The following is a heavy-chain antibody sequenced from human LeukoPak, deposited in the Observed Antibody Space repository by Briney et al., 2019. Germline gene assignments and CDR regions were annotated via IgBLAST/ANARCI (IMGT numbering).Heavy chain of an antibody. CDR1: GGSISSYY. J-gene: IGHJ3*02. Sequence: KASETLSLTCTVSGGSISSYYWSWIRQPAGKGLEWIGRIYTSGSTDYNPSLKSRVTMSVDTSKNQFSLKLSSVTAADTAVYYCARDYFTRYCSGGSCYFDAFDIWGQGTMVTVSS. CDR2: IYTSGST. D-gene: IGHD2-15*01. V-gene: IGHV4-4*07. CDR3: ARDYFTRYCSGGSCYFDAFDI.